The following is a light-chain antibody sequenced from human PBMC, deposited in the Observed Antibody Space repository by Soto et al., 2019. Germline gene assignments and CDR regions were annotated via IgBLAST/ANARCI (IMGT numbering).Light chain of an antibody. CDR2: GTS. J-gene: IGKJ2*01. CDR3: HQFGSSPGT. V-gene: IGKV3-20*01. CDR1: QSINNYY. Sequence: EIVLTQSPGTLSLSPGERATLSCRASQSINNYYLAWYQQTPGQAPRLLIYGTSNRATGIADRFSGSGSGTDVTLAIARVEPADFAVYYCHQFGSSPGTFGQGTKLEIK.